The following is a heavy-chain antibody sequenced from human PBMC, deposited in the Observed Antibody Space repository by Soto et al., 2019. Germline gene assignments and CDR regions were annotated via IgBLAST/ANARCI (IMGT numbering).Heavy chain of an antibody. CDR1: GFTFSSSG. J-gene: IGHJ3*02. V-gene: IGHV3-30*18. D-gene: IGHD1-26*01. CDR2: ISYDGSIK. Sequence: PGGSLRLSCAASGFTFSSSGMHWVRQAPGKGLEWVAVISYDGSIKYYADSVRGRFTFSRDDSKNNLYLQMNSLRAEDTAVFYCAKEAAATGGIGAFDIWGQGTLVTVSS. CDR3: AKEAAATGGIGAFDI.